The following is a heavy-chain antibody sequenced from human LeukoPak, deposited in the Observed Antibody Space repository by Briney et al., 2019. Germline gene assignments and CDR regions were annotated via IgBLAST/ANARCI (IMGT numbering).Heavy chain of an antibody. CDR2: IKPHNGDT. CDR1: GYTFTDYH. J-gene: IGHJ4*02. CDR3: ARDPYVAGDH. Sequence: ASVKVSCKASGYTFTDYHIHWVRQAPGQGLEWMGRIKPHNGDTDCAQRFQGRVTLTRDTSIRTAYMELSSLRSDDTAVYYCARDPYVAGDHWGQGTLVTVSS. V-gene: IGHV1-2*06. D-gene: IGHD3-16*01.